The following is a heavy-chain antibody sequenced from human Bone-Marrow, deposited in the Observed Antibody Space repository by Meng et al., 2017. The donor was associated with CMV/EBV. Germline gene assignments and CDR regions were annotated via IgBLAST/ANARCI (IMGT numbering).Heavy chain of an antibody. J-gene: IGHJ4*02. D-gene: IGHD3-10*01. CDR2: IYNGGSET. Sequence: WGSLRLSCAASGVTFSTSAMCWVRQAPGKGLEWVSVIYNGGSETYYADSVQGRFTISRDDSENTLFLHMNSLRAEDTAVYYCARHRGLTTWGQGALVTIYS. CDR1: GVTFSTSA. CDR3: ARHRGLTT. V-gene: IGHV3-23*03.